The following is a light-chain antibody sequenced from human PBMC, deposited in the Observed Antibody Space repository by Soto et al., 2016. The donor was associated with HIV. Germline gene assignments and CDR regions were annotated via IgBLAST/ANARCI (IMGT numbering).Light chain of an antibody. J-gene: IGKJ1*01. CDR3: QQTYNMPPWT. Sequence: DIQMTQSPSSLSAAVKDKVTITCRASRPIDKYLNWYQQKPGKAPKLLIYAASSLQSGVPPRFSGSGSGTDFTLTISNLQPEDVATYFCQQTYNMPPWTFGQGTRVEI. CDR1: RPIDKY. CDR2: AAS. V-gene: IGKV1-39*01.